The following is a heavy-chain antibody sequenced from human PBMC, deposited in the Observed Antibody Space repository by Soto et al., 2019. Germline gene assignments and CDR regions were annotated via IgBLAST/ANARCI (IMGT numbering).Heavy chain of an antibody. CDR2: INPNRGGT. CDR3: ARGKGGVLMVYEGGSRRWYGMDA. D-gene: IGHD2-8*01. CDR1: GGTFSSYT. Sequence: ASVKVSCKASGGTFSSYTISWVRQAPGQGLEWMGRINPNRGGTNYAQKFQGRVTMTRDTSISTAYMELSRLRSDDTAVYYCARGKGGVLMVYEGGSRRWYGMDAWGQGTTVTVSS. V-gene: IGHV1-2*02. J-gene: IGHJ6*02.